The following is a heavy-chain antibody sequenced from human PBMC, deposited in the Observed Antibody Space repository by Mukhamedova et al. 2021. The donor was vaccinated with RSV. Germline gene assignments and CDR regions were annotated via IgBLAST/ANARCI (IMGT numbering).Heavy chain of an antibody. Sequence: VSVIYSGGSSTYYADSVKGRFTISRDNSKNTLYLQMNSLRAEDTAVYYCAKDLNEVYSSSWPPSFDYWGQGTLVTVSS. D-gene: IGHD6-13*01. CDR2: IYSGGSST. J-gene: IGHJ4*02. V-gene: IGHV3-23*03. CDR3: AKDLNEVYSSSWPPSFDY.